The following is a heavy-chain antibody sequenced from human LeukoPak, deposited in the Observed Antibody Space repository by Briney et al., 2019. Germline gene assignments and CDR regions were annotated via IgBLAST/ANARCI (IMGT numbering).Heavy chain of an antibody. J-gene: IGHJ3*02. CDR2: INHSGST. CDR3: ARGFAPPDSSASGAFDI. Sequence: SETLPLTCAVYGGSFSGYYWSWIRQPPGKGLEWIGEINHSGSTNYNPSLKSRVTISVDTSKNQFSLKLSSVTAADTAVYYCARGFAPPDSSASGAFDIWGQGTMVTVSS. CDR1: GGSFSGYY. V-gene: IGHV4-34*01. D-gene: IGHD3-22*01.